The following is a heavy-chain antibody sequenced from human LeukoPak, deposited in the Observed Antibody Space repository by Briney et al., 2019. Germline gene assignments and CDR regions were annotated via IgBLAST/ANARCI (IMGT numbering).Heavy chain of an antibody. D-gene: IGHD5-12*01. CDR1: GGSFSGYY. V-gene: IGHV4-34*01. Sequence: SETLSLTCAVYGGSFSGYYWSWIRQPPGKGLEWIGEINHSGSTNYNPSLKSRVTISVDTSENQFSLKLSSVTAADTAVYYCARVGVATISSYFDYWGQGTLVTVSS. CDR3: ARVGVATISSYFDY. CDR2: INHSGST. J-gene: IGHJ4*02.